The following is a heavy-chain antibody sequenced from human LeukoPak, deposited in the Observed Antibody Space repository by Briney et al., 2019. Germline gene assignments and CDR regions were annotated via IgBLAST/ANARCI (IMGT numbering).Heavy chain of an antibody. CDR1: GFTFSSYA. CDR2: ISSDGGRT. V-gene: IGHV3-64*01. J-gene: IGHJ6*02. CDR3: ARSSSKNYYYYGIDV. Sequence: GGSLRLSCAASGFTFSSYAMHWVRQAPGKGLEYVSAISSDGGRTYHANSVKGRFTISRDNSKNTLSLQMGSLRAEDMAVYYCARSSSKNYYYYGIDVWGQGTTVTASS.